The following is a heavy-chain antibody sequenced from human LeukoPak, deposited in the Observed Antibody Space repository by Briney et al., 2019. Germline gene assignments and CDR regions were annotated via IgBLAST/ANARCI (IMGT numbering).Heavy chain of an antibody. CDR1: RGSISSITNY. Sequence: SQTLSLTRTVSRGSISSITNYWGWLRQPPGKGLEWIGSVYYTGNTYYNPSLKSRVTISVGASKSQFSLKLSSVTAADTAVYYCASGPFNYFDFWGQGTLVIVSS. CDR2: VYYTGNT. V-gene: IGHV4-39*01. CDR3: ASGPFNYFDF. J-gene: IGHJ4*02.